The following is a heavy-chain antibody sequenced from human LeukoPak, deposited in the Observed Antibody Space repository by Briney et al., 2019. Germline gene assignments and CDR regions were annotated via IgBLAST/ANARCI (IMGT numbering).Heavy chain of an antibody. Sequence: SETLSLTCTVSGDSVSIYYWSWFRRPPGKGLEWIGYTYYSESSTFNPALKSRVTISVDTSKNQFSLKLSSVTAADTAVYYCARDQAAAGVDAFDIWGQGTMVTVSS. CDR2: TYYSESS. CDR1: GDSVSIYY. J-gene: IGHJ3*02. CDR3: ARDQAAAGVDAFDI. D-gene: IGHD6-13*01. V-gene: IGHV4-59*02.